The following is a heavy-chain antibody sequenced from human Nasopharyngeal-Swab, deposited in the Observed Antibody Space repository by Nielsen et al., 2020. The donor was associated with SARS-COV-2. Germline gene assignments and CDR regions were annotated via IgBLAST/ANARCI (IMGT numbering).Heavy chain of an antibody. D-gene: IGHD2-2*01. CDR3: ARAAKGYCSSTSCYSIPEYYYYYMDV. J-gene: IGHJ6*03. CDR2: INPNSGGT. V-gene: IGHV1-2*04. Sequence: WVRQAPEQGLEWMGWINPNSGGTNYAQKFQGWVTMTRDTSISTAYMELSRLRSDDTAVYYCARAAKGYCSSTSCYSIPEYYYYYMDVWGKGTTVTVSS.